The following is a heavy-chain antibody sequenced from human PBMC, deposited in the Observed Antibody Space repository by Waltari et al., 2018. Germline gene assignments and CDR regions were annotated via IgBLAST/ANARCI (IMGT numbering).Heavy chain of an antibody. J-gene: IGHJ4*02. Sequence: EVQLVESGGGLVKPGGSLRLSCAVSGFTFSSYSMNWVRRAPGKGLEWVSSISSSSSYIYYADSVKGRFTISRDNAKNSLYLQMNSLRAEDTAVYYCARGYMTTVTTLGYWGQGTLVTVSS. CDR2: ISSSSSYI. V-gene: IGHV3-21*01. CDR3: ARGYMTTVTTLGY. D-gene: IGHD4-17*01. CDR1: GFTFSSYS.